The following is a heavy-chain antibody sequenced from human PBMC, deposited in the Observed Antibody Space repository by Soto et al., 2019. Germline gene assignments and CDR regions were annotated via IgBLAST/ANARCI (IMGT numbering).Heavy chain of an antibody. CDR2: ISLRGIT. J-gene: IGHJ4*02. D-gene: IGHD6-19*01. CDR3: SRGCDANS. Sequence: QVQLQEPGPGLVKPSEALSLSCTVSGVSVTSGTNDWSWHPQPPGKGLERYGYISLRGITNYNPSLNGRVTISADTYRNQFSLKVSSVTAADTAVSYCSRGCDANSWGQGTMVTVSS. V-gene: IGHV4-61*01. CDR1: GVSVTSGTND.